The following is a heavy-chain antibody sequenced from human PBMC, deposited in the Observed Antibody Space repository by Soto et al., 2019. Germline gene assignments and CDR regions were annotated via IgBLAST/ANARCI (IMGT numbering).Heavy chain of an antibody. D-gene: IGHD4-17*01. J-gene: IGHJ3*02. V-gene: IGHV4-30-2*01. CDR1: GGSISSGGYS. Sequence: QLQLQESGSGLVKPSQTLSLTCAVSGGSISSGGYSWSWIRQPPGKGLEWIGYIYHSGSTYYNPSLKSRVTISVDRAKNQFSLKLSSVTAADTAVYYCAGMTTVTTAFDIWGQGTMVTVSS. CDR3: AGMTTVTTAFDI. CDR2: IYHSGST.